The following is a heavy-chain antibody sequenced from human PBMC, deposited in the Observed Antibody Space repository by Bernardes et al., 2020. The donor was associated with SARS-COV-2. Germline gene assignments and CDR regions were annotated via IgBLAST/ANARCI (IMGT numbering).Heavy chain of an antibody. Sequence: GGSLRLSCAASGFTFSSYAMSWVRQAPGKGLEWVSAISGSGGSTYYADSVKGRFTISRDNSKNTLYLQMNSLRAEDTAVYYCAKDSSTSCYLVCWFDPWGQGTLVTVSS. CDR2: ISGSGGST. V-gene: IGHV3-23*01. J-gene: IGHJ5*02. D-gene: IGHD2-2*01. CDR3: AKDSSTSCYLVCWFDP. CDR1: GFTFSSYA.